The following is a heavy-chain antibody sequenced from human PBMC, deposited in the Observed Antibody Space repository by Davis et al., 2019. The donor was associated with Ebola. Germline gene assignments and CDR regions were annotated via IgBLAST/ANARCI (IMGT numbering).Heavy chain of an antibody. V-gene: IGHV4-59*01. CDR2: IYYSGST. CDR1: GGSISSYY. D-gene: IGHD2-2*01. J-gene: IGHJ6*02. Sequence: SETLSLTCTVSGGSISSYYWSWIRQPPGKGLEWIGYIYYSGSTNYNPSLKSRVTISVDTSKNQFSLKLSSVTAADTAVYYCARVYCSSTSCYQRRDYYYGMDVWGQGTTVTVSS. CDR3: ARVYCSSTSCYQRRDYYYGMDV.